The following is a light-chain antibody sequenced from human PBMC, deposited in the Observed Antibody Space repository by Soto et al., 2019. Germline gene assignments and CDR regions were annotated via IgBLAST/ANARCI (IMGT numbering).Light chain of an antibody. V-gene: IGLV2-23*02. CDR1: SSDVGSYNL. CDR2: EVS. J-gene: IGLJ1*01. Sequence: QSVLTQPASVSGSPGQSITISCTGTSSDVGSYNLVSWYQQHPGKAPKLMICEVSKRPSGVSNRFSGSKSGNTASLTISGLQAEDEADYYCCSYAGSSTVFGTGTKAT. CDR3: CSYAGSSTV.